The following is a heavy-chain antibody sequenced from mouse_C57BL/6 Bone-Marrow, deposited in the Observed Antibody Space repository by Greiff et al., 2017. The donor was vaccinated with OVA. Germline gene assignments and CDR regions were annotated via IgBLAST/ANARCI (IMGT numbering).Heavy chain of an antibody. V-gene: IGHV15-2*01. CDR3: AKGRYGNVTRVAY. J-gene: IGHJ3*01. CDR2: ILPSIGST. CDR1: DSEVFTIAY. Sequence: QVQLQQSGSELRSPGSSVKLSCKDSDSEVFTIAYMSWVRQKPGHGFEWIGGILPSIGSTIYGEKFEDKATLDADTLSNTAYWELNSLTSEDSAIYYCAKGRYGNVTRVAYWGQGTLVTVSA. D-gene: IGHD2-1*01.